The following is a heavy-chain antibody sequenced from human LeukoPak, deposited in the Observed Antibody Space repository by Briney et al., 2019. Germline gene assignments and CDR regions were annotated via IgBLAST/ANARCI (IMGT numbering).Heavy chain of an antibody. Sequence: GGSLRLSCAASGFTFSSYWMSWVRQAPGKGLEWVANIKQDGSEKYYVDSVKGRFTISRDNPRNSLYLQMNSLRAEDTAVYYCARAAGELHAFDIWGQETMVTVSS. CDR1: GFTFSSYW. V-gene: IGHV3-7*01. CDR3: ARAAGELHAFDI. D-gene: IGHD1-26*01. J-gene: IGHJ3*02. CDR2: IKQDGSEK.